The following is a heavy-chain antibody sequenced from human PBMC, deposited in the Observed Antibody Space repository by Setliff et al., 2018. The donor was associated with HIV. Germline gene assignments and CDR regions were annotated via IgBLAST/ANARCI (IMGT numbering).Heavy chain of an antibody. J-gene: IGHJ4*02. V-gene: IGHV3-53*01. Sequence: GGSLRLSCAASGVSFNNYAMSWVRRAPGKGLEWVSVIYSGGSTDHADSVKGRFTISRDKSKNTVYLQMTSLRAEDTAVYYCARSPGMFDYWGQGTPVAVSS. CDR1: GVSFNNYA. CDR2: IYSGGST. CDR3: ARSPGMFDY. D-gene: IGHD1-1*01.